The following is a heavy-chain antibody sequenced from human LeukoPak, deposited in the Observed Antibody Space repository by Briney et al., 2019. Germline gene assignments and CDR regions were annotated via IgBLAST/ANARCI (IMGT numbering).Heavy chain of an antibody. D-gene: IGHD5-24*01. CDR1: GFTFSSYA. V-gene: IGHV3-7*04. Sequence: GGSLRLSCAASGFTFSSYAMNWVRQAPGKGLEWVANINQDGSEKYYVDSVKGRFTISRDSAKNSLYLQMNSLRAEDTAVYYCARARDGYFEYWGQGTLVTVSS. CDR2: INQDGSEK. CDR3: ARARDGYFEY. J-gene: IGHJ4*02.